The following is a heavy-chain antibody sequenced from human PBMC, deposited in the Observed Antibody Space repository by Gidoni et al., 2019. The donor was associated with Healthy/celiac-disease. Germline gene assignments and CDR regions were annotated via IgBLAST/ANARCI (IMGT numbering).Heavy chain of an antibody. CDR1: GGSFSGYY. J-gene: IGHJ2*01. V-gene: IGHV4-34*01. CDR3: ARWSRRPFDL. CDR2: INHSGST. Sequence: QVQLQQWGAGLLKPSETLSLTCAVYGGSFSGYYWSWIRKPTGKGLEWIGEINHSGSTNYNPSLKSRVTISVDTSKNQFSLKLSSVTAADTAVYDCARWSRRPFDLWGRGTLVTVSS.